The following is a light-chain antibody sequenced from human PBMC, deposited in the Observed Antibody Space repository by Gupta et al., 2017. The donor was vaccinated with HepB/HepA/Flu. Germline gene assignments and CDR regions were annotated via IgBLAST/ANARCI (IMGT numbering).Light chain of an antibody. V-gene: IGLV2-18*02. Sequence: QSALTQPPSVSGTPGQSVTISCTGTSSDVGAYYCVSGYQQPPGTAPKLMVYEVIDRPSGVPDRFSGSKSGNTASLTLSGLQAEDEGHYYCNSYTTNTTHVEFGGGTNLTVL. CDR3: NSYTTNTTHVE. CDR2: EVI. J-gene: IGLJ2*01. CDR1: SSDVGAYYC.